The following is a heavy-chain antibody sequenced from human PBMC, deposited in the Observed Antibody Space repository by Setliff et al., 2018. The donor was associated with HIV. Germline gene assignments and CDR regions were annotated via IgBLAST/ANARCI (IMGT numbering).Heavy chain of an antibody. J-gene: IGHJ5*02. D-gene: IGHD3-10*01. Sequence: ASVKVSCKASGYVFTTYVINWVRQAPGRGLELMGWINANTGNPRYAPGFTGRFVFSLDTSATTAHLQINGLKTDDTAVYYCARDYNYASGTYNWFDPWAREPWSPSPQ. CDR3: ARDYNYASGTYNWFDP. V-gene: IGHV7-4-1*02. CDR2: INANTGNP. CDR1: GYVFTTYV.